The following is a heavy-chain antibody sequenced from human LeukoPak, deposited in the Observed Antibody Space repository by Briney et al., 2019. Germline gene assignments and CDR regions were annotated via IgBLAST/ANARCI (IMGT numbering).Heavy chain of an antibody. CDR1: GYTFTGYY. CDR2: INPNSGGT. CDR3: ARGGYSSSWFYYGMDV. V-gene: IGHV1-2*02. D-gene: IGHD6-13*01. Sequence: GASVKVSCKASGYTFTGYYMHWVRQAPGQGLEWMGWINPNSGGTNYAQKFQGRVTMTRETSISTAYMELSRLRSDDTAVYYCARGGYSSSWFYYGMDVWGQGTTVTVYS. J-gene: IGHJ6*02.